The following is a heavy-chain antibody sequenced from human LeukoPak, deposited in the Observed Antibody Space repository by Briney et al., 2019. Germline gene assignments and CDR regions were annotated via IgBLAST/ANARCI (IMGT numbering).Heavy chain of an antibody. CDR3: ARKTPRFGDYDY. J-gene: IGHJ4*02. Sequence: HPGGSLRLSCAASGFTVSSSYMSWVRQAPGQGLEWVSLIYSAGSTYYADSVKGRFTISRDNSKNPLYLQMNSLRAEDTAVYYSARKTPRFGDYDYWGQGTLVTVSS. V-gene: IGHV3-66*01. CDR2: IYSAGST. D-gene: IGHD2-15*01. CDR1: GFTVSSSY.